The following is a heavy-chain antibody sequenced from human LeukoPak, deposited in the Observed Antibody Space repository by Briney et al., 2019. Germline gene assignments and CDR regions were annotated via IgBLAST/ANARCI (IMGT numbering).Heavy chain of an antibody. CDR3: ARERGDYGSVSYYNPYFDY. Sequence: GGSLRLSCAASGFTFSSYWMSWVRQAPGKGLEWVANIKQDGSEKYYVDSVKGRFTISRDNAKSSLYLQMNSLRAEDTAVYYCARERGDYGSVSYYNPYFDYWGQGTLVTVSS. D-gene: IGHD3-10*01. CDR1: GFTFSSYW. CDR2: IKQDGSEK. J-gene: IGHJ4*02. V-gene: IGHV3-7*01.